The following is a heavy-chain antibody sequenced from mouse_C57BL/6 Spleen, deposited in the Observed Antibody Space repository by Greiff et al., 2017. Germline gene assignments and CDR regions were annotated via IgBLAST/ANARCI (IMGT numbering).Heavy chain of an antibody. CDR2: ISGGGGNT. CDR1: GFTFSSYT. Sequence: EVKLVESGGGLVKPGGSLKLSCAASGFTFSSYTMSWVRQTPEKRLEWVATISGGGGNTYYPDSVKGRFTISRDNAKNTLYLQMSSLRSEDTALYYCASQTHYAMDYWGQGTSVTVSS. CDR3: ASQTHYAMDY. J-gene: IGHJ4*01. V-gene: IGHV5-9*01.